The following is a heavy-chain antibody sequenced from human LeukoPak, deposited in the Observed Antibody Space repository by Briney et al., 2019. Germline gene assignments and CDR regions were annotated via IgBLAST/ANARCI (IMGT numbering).Heavy chain of an antibody. D-gene: IGHD6-6*01. J-gene: IGHJ3*01. V-gene: IGHV3-66*02. CDR2: VFVGGGT. CDR1: GFSVSSKY. CDR3: ARSESSSSRRAFDV. Sequence: PGRSRGLSCPASGFSVSSKYMSCVRQAPGNGLEWDYGVFVGGGTYYAASVKGRFAISRDNSKNTLYLQMNTLRLEDTAVYYCARSESSSSRRAFDVWGPGTMVTVSS.